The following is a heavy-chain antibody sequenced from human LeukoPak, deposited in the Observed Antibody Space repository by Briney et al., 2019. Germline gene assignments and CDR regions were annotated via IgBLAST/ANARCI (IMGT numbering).Heavy chain of an antibody. D-gene: IGHD3-3*01. Sequence: PSETLSLTCTVSGGSISSGSYYWSWIRQPAGKGLEWIGRIYTSGSTNYNPSLKSRVTISVDTSKNQFSLKLSSVTAADTAVYYCARDRRFWWFDPWGQGTLVTVSS. CDR2: IYTSGST. CDR3: ARDRRFWWFDP. CDR1: GGSISSGSYY. V-gene: IGHV4-61*02. J-gene: IGHJ5*02.